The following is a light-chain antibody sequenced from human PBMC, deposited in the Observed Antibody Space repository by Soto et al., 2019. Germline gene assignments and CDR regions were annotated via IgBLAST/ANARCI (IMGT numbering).Light chain of an antibody. Sequence: EIVLTQSPGTLSLSVGERVTLSCRASQSVSSYLAWYHQTPGQAPRLLIYETSNRATGTPERFSGSGAETDFTLTISRLEPEDFTVYYCQQYGSPPLTFGGGTTVEIK. J-gene: IGKJ4*02. V-gene: IGKV3-20*01. CDR1: QSVSSY. CDR3: QQYGSPPLT. CDR2: ETS.